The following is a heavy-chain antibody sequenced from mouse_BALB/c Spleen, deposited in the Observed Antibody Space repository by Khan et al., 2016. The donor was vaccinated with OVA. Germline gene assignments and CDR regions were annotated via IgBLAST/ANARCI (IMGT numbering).Heavy chain of an antibody. J-gene: IGHJ4*01. CDR3: ARRTTGYALDY. CDR2: INPRSGYT. D-gene: IGHD2-14*01. Sequence: QVQLKESGAELARPGASVKMSCKASGYTFTSNTMHWVKQRPGQGLEWIGYINPRSGYTDYTQRFKDKATLTADKSSSTAYMQLRSLTSEDSAVYYCARRTTGYALDYWGLGTSVTVSS. CDR1: GYTFTSNT. V-gene: IGHV1-4*01.